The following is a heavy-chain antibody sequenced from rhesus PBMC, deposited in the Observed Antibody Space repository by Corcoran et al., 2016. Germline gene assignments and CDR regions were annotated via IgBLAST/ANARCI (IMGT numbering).Heavy chain of an antibody. J-gene: IGHJ4*01. CDR3: TRGGEWSDYYDRYFDY. D-gene: IGHD3-22*01. CDR1: GFTVSSHW. CDR2: IYGSTM. V-gene: IGHV3-11*01. Sequence: EVQLAESGGGLVQPGGSLRLSWVASGFTVSSHWMSWVRQAPGKGLEWLSDIYGSTMYYGDSVKGRFTVSRDNAKNSLYLQMNSLRAEDTAVYYCTRGGEWSDYYDRYFDYWGQGVLVTVSS.